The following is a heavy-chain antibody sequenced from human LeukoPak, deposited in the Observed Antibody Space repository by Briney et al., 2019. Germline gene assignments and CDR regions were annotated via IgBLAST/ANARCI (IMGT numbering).Heavy chain of an antibody. D-gene: IGHD1-26*01. CDR3: ARGSGSFSGGFDY. Sequence: GTSLRLSCAASGFTFSSYAMHWVRQAPGKGLEWVAVISHDGSNKYYADSVKGRFTISRDSSKNTLYLQMNSLRAEDTAVYYCARGSGSFSGGFDYWGQGTLVTVSS. CDR1: GFTFSSYA. V-gene: IGHV3-33*08. J-gene: IGHJ4*02. CDR2: ISHDGSNK.